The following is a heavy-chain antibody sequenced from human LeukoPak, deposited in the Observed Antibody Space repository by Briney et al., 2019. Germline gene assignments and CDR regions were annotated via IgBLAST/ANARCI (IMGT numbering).Heavy chain of an antibody. CDR1: GFTFSYCG. Sequence: GALRLSCAASGFTFSYCGMSWVRQAPGKGLEWVADISASGDPTYHADSVKGRFTISRDNSKNTLYLQMNSPRAEDTAVYYCAKDGEKGLLPYYFDYWGQGTLVTVSS. D-gene: IGHD2-21*02. V-gene: IGHV3-23*01. J-gene: IGHJ4*02. CDR3: AKDGEKGLLPYYFDY. CDR2: ISASGDPT.